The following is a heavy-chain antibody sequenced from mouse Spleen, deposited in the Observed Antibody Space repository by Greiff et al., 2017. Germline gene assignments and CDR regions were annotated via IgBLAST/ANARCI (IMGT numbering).Heavy chain of an antibody. J-gene: IGHJ3*01. D-gene: IGHD2-10*02. CDR2: ISSGGSYT. V-gene: IGHV5-9-3*01. CDR1: GFTFSSYA. Sequence: EVKLVESGGGLVKPGGSLKLSCAASGFTFSSYAMSWVRQTPEKRLEWVATISSGGSYTYYPDSVKGRFTISRDNAKNTLYLQMSSLRSEDTAMYYCARQEYGKEFAYWGQGTLVTVSA. CDR3: ARQEYGKEFAY.